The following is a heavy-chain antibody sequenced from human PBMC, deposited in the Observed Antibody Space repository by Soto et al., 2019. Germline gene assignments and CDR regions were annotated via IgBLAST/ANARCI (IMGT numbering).Heavy chain of an antibody. D-gene: IGHD3-10*01. CDR3: ARSPLLWFGDAYYFDY. Sequence: GGSLRLSCAASGFTFSSYSMNWVRQAPGKGLEWVSSISSSSSYIYYADSVKGRFTISRDNAKNSLYLQMNSLRAEDTAVYYCARSPLLWFGDAYYFDYWGQGTLVTVSS. CDR2: ISSSSSYI. V-gene: IGHV3-21*01. J-gene: IGHJ4*02. CDR1: GFTFSSYS.